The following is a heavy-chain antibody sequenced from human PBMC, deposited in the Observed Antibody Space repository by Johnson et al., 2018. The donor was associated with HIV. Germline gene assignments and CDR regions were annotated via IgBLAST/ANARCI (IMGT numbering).Heavy chain of an antibody. CDR2: ISYDGRSK. D-gene: IGHD1-26*01. CDR3: AKDSNRWELLQDAFDI. CDR1: GFTFSSYP. Sequence: QVLLVESGGGVVQPGRSLRLSCAASGFTFSSYPMHWVRQAPGKGLEWVAVISYDGRSKFYADSVKGRFTISRDNSKNTLYLQMNSLRAEDTAVYYCAKDSNRWELLQDAFDIWGQGTMVTVSS. V-gene: IGHV3-30*04. J-gene: IGHJ3*02.